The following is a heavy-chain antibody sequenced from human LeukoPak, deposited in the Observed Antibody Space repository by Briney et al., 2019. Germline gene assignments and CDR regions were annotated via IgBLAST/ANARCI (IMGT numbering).Heavy chain of an antibody. CDR2: IYYSGST. CDR1: GGSISSGDYY. V-gene: IGHV4-30-4*01. Sequence: SSETLSLTCTVSGGSISSGDYYWSWIRQPPGKGLEWIGYIYYSGSTYYNPSLKSRVTISVDTSKNQFSLKLSSVTAADTAVYYCARNRPDYGVDYWGQGTLVTVSS. D-gene: IGHD4-17*01. J-gene: IGHJ4*02. CDR3: ARNRPDYGVDY.